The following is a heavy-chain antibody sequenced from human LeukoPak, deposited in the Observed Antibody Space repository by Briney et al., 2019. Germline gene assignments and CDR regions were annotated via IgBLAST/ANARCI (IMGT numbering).Heavy chain of an antibody. V-gene: IGHV1-18*01. CDR2: ISVYNGKT. D-gene: IGHD5-18*01. Sequence: GASVKVSCKASGYTFTSYGISWVRQAPGQGLEWMGWISVYNGKTNYGQKLQGRFTMTTDTSTSTAYMELRSLRSDDTAVYYCARDPSGCRGLTAWYFDLWGRGTLVTVSS. CDR3: ARDPSGCRGLTAWYFDL. J-gene: IGHJ2*01. CDR1: GYTFTSYG.